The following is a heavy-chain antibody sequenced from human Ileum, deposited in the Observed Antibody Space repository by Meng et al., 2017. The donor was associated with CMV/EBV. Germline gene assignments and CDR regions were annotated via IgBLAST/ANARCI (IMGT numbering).Heavy chain of an antibody. CDR1: GFTFSGYF. CDR2: INLNTGGT. Sequence: ASVKVSCKASGFTFSGYFMHWVRQAPGQGLEWMGWINLNTGGTNYAQKFQGRVTMTRDTSIRSAYMDLRRLRSDDTAVYYCAYEKDYDGNSILWFDPWGQGTLVTVSS. D-gene: IGHD4-23*01. J-gene: IGHJ5*02. CDR3: AYEKDYDGNSILWFDP. V-gene: IGHV1-2*02.